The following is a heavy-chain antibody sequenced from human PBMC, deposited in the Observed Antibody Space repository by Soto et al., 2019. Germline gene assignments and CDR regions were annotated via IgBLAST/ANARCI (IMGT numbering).Heavy chain of an antibody. CDR3: ARVCSGGCYYAVDV. CDR1: GGSTSDSY. D-gene: IGHD2-15*01. V-gene: IGHV4-59*01. Sequence: PSETLSLTCTVSGGSTSDSYWTWIRQPSGKGLEWIGDIHSSGNTDFNPTVKGRLTISLDTSKNQFHLRLISVTAADAAVYYCARVCSGGCYYAVDVWGPGTTVPVSS. CDR2: IHSSGNT. J-gene: IGHJ6*02.